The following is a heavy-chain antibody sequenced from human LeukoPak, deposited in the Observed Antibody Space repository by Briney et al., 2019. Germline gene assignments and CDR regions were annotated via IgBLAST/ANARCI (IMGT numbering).Heavy chain of an antibody. CDR2: IKQDGSEK. J-gene: IGHJ4*02. V-gene: IGHV3-7*01. CDR1: GFTFSSYW. D-gene: IGHD3-10*01. CDR3: ARPSRESGSPGDY. Sequence: GGALRLSCAAAGFTFSSYWMSWVRQAPGKGLEWVGNIKQDGSEKYYVDSVKGRFTISRDNAKNSLYLQMNSLRAEDTAVYYCARPSRESGSPGDYWGQGTLVTVSS.